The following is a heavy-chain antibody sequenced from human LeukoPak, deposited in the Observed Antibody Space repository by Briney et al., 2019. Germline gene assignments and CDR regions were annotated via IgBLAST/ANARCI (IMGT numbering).Heavy chain of an antibody. D-gene: IGHD4-11*01. CDR2: IIPIFGTA. Sequence: EASVKVSCKASGGTFSSYAISWVRQAPGQGLEWMGGIIPIFGTANYAQKFQGRVTITADESTSTAYTELSSLRSEDTAVYYCARLEVRDWFDPWGQGTLVTVSS. J-gene: IGHJ5*02. CDR1: GGTFSSYA. CDR3: ARLEVRDWFDP. V-gene: IGHV1-69*01.